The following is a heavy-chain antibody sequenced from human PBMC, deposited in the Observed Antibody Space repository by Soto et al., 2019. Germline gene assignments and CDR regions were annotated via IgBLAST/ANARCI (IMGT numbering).Heavy chain of an antibody. D-gene: IGHD6-13*01. V-gene: IGHV4-31*03. CDR1: GGSISSGGYY. CDR2: IYYSGST. J-gene: IGHJ4*02. CDR3: ARGGIAAAAPPDY. Sequence: QVQLQESGPGLVKPSQTLSLTCTVSGGSISSGGYYWSWIRQHPGKGLEWIGYIYYSGSTYYNPSLKSRVTISVDTSKNQFSLKLSPVPAADTAVYYCARGGIAAAAPPDYWGQGTLVTVSS.